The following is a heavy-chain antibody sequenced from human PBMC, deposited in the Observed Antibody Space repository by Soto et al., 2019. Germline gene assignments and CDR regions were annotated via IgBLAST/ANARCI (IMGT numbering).Heavy chain of an antibody. J-gene: IGHJ2*01. CDR1: GFTFSTYN. V-gene: IGHV3-48*02. CDR3: ARGFCSGSMCCNVSDTSDIFDL. Sequence: GGSLRLSYAASGFTFSTYNRNWVRQAPGKGLEWVSYISSSSNTIYYADSVKGRFSISRDNAKNSLHLQMNSLRDEDTAVYYCARGFCSGSMCCNVSDTSDIFDL. CDR2: ISSSSNTI. D-gene: IGHD2-15*01.